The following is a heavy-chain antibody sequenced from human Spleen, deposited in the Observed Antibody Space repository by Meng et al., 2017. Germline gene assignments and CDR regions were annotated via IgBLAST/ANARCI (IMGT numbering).Heavy chain of an antibody. D-gene: IGHD4-11*01. V-gene: IGHV4-34*01. CDR3: SRGPTTSAHDFDH. J-gene: IGHJ4*02. Sequence: LRPPWTCVLSCFVAGDTLCYCYWTCIRQPPETGLGLVWVIARRQGGTSNHSLAIPAPIAVAASQPNLSLKLSSVTAADSALYYYSRGPTTSAHDFDHWGQGTLVTVSS. CDR2: IARRQGG. CDR1: GDTLCYCY.